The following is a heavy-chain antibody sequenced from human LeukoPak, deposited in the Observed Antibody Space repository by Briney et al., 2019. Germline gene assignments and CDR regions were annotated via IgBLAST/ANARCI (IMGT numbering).Heavy chain of an antibody. J-gene: IGHJ3*02. Sequence: SETLSLTCTVSGASISNSDYYWSWIRQHPGKGLEWIGYIYYSGSTNYNPSLKSRVTISVDTSKNQFSLKLSSVTAADTAVYYCARDSTTAAFDIWGQGTMVTVSS. D-gene: IGHD4-17*01. CDR2: IYYSGST. CDR1: GASISNSDYY. CDR3: ARDSTTAAFDI. V-gene: IGHV4-61*08.